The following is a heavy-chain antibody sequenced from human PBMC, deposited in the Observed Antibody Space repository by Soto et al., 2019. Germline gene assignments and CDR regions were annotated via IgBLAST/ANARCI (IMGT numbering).Heavy chain of an antibody. CDR3: ARVYCSGGSCYGIDS. CDR2: INPSGGST. CDR1: GYTFTSDY. D-gene: IGHD2-15*01. V-gene: IGHV1-46*01. J-gene: IGHJ4*02. Sequence: GASVKVSCKASGYTFTSDYMHWVRQAPGQGLEWMGIINPSGGSTSYAQKFQGRVTMTRDTSTSTVYMELISLRSEDTAVYYCARVYCSGGSCYGIDSWGQGTLVTVSS.